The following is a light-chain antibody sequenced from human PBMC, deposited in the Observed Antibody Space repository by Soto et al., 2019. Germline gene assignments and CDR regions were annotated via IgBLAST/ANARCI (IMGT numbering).Light chain of an antibody. Sequence: IQMSQSPSSLSASVGDRVSITCRASQSISSYLNWYQQKPGKAPNLLIYTASTLQSGVPSRFSGSGSGTDFTLTISSLQPEDFATYYCIQDYNYPLTFGGGTKVDIK. J-gene: IGKJ4*01. V-gene: IGKV1-6*01. CDR1: QSISSY. CDR3: IQDYNYPLT. CDR2: TAS.